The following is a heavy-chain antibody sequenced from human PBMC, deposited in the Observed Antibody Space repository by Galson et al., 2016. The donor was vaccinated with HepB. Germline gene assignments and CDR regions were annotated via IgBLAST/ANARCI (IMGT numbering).Heavy chain of an antibody. CDR2: TFYRSNWQN. Sequence: CAISGDSVSSNSAGWNWIRQSPSRGLEWLGRTFYRSNWQNDYAESVKSRMTINPDTSKNQFSLQLNSVTPEDTAVYYCARSYLLGCGFGWWGQGTLVTVSS. J-gene: IGHJ1*01. CDR3: ARSYLLGCGFGW. CDR1: GDSVSSNSAG. D-gene: IGHD7-27*01. V-gene: IGHV6-1*01.